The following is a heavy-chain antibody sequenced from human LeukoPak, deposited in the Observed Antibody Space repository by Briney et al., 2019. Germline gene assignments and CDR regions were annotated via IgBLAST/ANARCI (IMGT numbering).Heavy chain of an antibody. CDR1: GGSISSGDYY. D-gene: IGHD3-10*01. CDR2: IYYSGST. J-gene: IGHJ5*02. CDR3: ASAMVRGVIRGFSNWFDP. Sequence: PSQTLSLTCTVSGGSISSGDYYWGWIRQPPGKGLEWIGYIYYSGSTYYNPSLKSRVTISVDTSKNQFSLKLSSVTAPDTAVYYCASAMVRGVIRGFSNWFDPWGQGTLVTVSS. V-gene: IGHV4-30-4*01.